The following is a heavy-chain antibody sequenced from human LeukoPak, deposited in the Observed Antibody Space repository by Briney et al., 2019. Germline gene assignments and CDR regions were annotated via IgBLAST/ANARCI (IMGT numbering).Heavy chain of an antibody. CDR3: ARSRYCSGGTCYYYFDY. D-gene: IGHD2-15*01. CDR1: GYTFTTYG. Sequence: ASVKVSFKASGYTFTTYGINWVRQAPGQGLEWMGWISTNNDNTNYAQKLQGRVTMTTDTSTSTAYMELRSLGSDDTAVYYCARSRYCSGGTCYYYFDYWGQGTLVTVSS. J-gene: IGHJ4*02. CDR2: ISTNNDNT. V-gene: IGHV1-18*01.